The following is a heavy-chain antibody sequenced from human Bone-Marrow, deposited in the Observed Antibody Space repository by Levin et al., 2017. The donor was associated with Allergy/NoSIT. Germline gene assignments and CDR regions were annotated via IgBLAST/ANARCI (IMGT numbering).Heavy chain of an antibody. CDR1: GFTFSIYS. CDR2: ISSSGSDM. V-gene: IGHV3-21*04. J-gene: IGHJ4*02. CDR3: ATSRVATPGYFDY. D-gene: IGHD3-10*01. Sequence: SCTVSGFTFSIYSINWVRQAPGKGLEWVSSISSSGSDMYYVDSVRGRFTISRDTSHNTVYLQMRSLRAEDTGVYYCATSRVATPGYFDYWGQGVLVTVSP.